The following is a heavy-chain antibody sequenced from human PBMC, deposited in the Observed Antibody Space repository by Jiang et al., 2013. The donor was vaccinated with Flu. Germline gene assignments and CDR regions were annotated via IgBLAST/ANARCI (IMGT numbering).Heavy chain of an antibody. Sequence: GAEVKKPGSSVKVSCKASGGTFSTHAISWVRQAPGQGLEWLGGIIPIFGTPNHAQKFQGRVRISADESTTTAYMELSSLRSEDTAVYYCASEQYNYDRSGSGYFDLWGRGTLVTVSS. V-gene: IGHV1-69*01. CDR1: GGTFSTHA. CDR3: ASEQYNYDRSGSGYFDL. D-gene: IGHD3-22*01. CDR2: IIPIFGTP. J-gene: IGHJ2*01.